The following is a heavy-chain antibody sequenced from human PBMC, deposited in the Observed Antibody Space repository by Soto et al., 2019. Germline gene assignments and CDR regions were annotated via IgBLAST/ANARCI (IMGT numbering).Heavy chain of an antibody. D-gene: IGHD1-26*01. CDR3: ARLLSEFGSSVSFDY. CDR1: GGSISSYY. CDR2: IYYSGST. Sequence: PSETLSLTCTVSGGSISSYYWSWIRQPPGKGLEWIGYIYYSGSTNYNPSLKSRVTISVDTSKNQFSLKLSSVTAADTAVYYCARLLSEFGSSVSFDYWGQGTLVTVSS. J-gene: IGHJ4*02. V-gene: IGHV4-59*08.